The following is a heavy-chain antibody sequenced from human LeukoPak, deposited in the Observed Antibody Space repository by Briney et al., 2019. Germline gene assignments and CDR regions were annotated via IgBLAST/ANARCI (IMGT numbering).Heavy chain of an antibody. CDR3: ARDLDYCGGDCYNYFDY. D-gene: IGHD2-21*02. J-gene: IGHJ4*02. CDR2: IYYSGST. CDR1: GGSISSSSYY. V-gene: IGHV4-39*07. Sequence: SETLSLTCTVSGGSISSSSYYWGWIRQPPGKGLEWIGSIYYSGSTYYNPSLKSRVTISVDTSKSQFSLKLSSVTAADTAVYYCARDLDYCGGDCYNYFDYWGQGTLVTVSS.